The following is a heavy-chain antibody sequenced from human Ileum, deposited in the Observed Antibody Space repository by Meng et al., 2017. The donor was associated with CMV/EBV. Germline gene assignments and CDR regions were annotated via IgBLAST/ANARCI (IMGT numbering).Heavy chain of an antibody. CDR2: IYYSGSP. J-gene: IGHJ4*02. V-gene: IGHV4-30-4*08. CDR1: GGPIPSGNYY. CDR3: VRQVVAASFDY. Sequence: QVPLQEAGPVPVKPSLTLSLTCTVSGGPIPSGNYYWSWIRQPPGRGLEWIGYIYYSGSPYYKPSLKSRVTISLDTSKNQFSLNLRSVTATDSAVYYCVRQVVAASFDYWGQGALVTVSS. D-gene: IGHD2-15*01.